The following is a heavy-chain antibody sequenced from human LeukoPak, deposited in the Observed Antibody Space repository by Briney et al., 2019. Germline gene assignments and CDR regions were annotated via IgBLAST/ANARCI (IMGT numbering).Heavy chain of an antibody. V-gene: IGHV4-30-2*01. CDR1: GGSISRGGYY. J-gene: IGHJ4*02. Sequence: PSQTLSLTCTVSGGSISRGGYYWSWIRQPPGKGLEWIGEINHSGSTNYNPSLKSRVTISVDTSKNQFSLKLSSVTAADTAVYYCARDPSAVAGIGLDYWGQGTLVTVSS. CDR2: INHSGST. CDR3: ARDPSAVAGIGLDY. D-gene: IGHD6-19*01.